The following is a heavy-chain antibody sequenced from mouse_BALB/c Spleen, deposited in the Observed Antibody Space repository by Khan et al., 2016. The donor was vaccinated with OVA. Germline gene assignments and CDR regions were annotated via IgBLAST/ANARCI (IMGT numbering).Heavy chain of an antibody. CDR3: ARITYYDGSY. J-gene: IGHJ3*01. D-gene: IGHD2-4*01. CDR1: GFNIKDTY. CDR2: IDPANGYT. Sequence: VQLKQSGAEFVKPGASVKLSCTASGFNIKDTYMHWVKQRPEQGLEWIGRIDPANGYTKYDPKFQGKATITADTSSNQAYLHLNSLTSEDTAVYYCARITYYDGSYWGHGTLVTVSA. V-gene: IGHV14-3*02.